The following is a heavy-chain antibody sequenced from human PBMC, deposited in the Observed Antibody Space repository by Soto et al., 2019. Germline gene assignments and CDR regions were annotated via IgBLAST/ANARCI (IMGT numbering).Heavy chain of an antibody. J-gene: IGHJ4*02. CDR2: TYFRSNWYN. Sequence: SQTLSLTCVISGDSVSSSSAAWSWIRQSPSRGLEWLGRTYFRSNWYNDYAISVKSRIAFNADTSTNQFSLQLNSVTPEDTAVYYCARDGGSSGWIDFCGQGPLVTVSS. V-gene: IGHV6-1*01. D-gene: IGHD6-19*01. CDR3: ARDGGSSGWIDF. CDR1: GDSVSSSSAA.